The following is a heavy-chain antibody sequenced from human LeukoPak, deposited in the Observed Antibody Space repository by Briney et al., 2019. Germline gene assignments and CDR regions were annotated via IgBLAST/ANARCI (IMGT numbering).Heavy chain of an antibody. CDR3: ARSPRSDYFDY. CDR1: GYSFTNYW. CDR2: IYPGDSDT. Sequence: GESLKISCKGSGYSFTNYWIGWVRQMPGRGLEWMGIIYPGDSDTRYSPSFQGQDTISADKSISTAYLQWSSLKASDTAMYYCARSPRSDYFDYWGQGALVTVSS. V-gene: IGHV5-51*01. D-gene: IGHD6-6*01. J-gene: IGHJ4*02.